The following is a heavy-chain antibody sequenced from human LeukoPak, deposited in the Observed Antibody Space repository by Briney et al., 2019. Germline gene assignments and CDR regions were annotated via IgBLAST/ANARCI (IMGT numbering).Heavy chain of an antibody. D-gene: IGHD3-10*01. V-gene: IGHV3-72*01. J-gene: IGHJ6*02. CDR1: GFTFSDHY. Sequence: GGSLRLSCAASGFTFSDHYMDWVRQAPGKGLEWVGRTRNKANSYTTEYAASVKGRFTISRDDSKNSLYLQMNSLKTEDTAVYYCAREGSNYYYYGMDVWGQGTTVTVSS. CDR3: AREGSNYYYYGMDV. CDR2: TRNKANSYTT.